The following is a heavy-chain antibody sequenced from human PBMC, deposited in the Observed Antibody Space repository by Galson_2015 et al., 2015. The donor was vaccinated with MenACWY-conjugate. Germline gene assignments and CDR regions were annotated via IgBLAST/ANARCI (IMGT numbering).Heavy chain of an antibody. CDR1: GFTFSTYD. D-gene: IGHD3-9*01. V-gene: IGHV3-13*04. CDR2: IGFGGGT. Sequence: LRLSCAASGFTFSTYDFHWVRQAAGKGLEWVSGIGFGGGTHYLDSVKGRFTISRENAQNSLYLQMHSLSAGDTAVYYCARVSGLSGYSMDVWGQGTTVTVSS. J-gene: IGHJ6*02. CDR3: ARVSGLSGYSMDV.